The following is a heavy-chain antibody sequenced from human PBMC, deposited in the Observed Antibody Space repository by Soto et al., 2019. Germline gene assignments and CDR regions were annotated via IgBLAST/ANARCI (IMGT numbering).Heavy chain of an antibody. Sequence: SETLSLTCAVYGGSFSGYYWTWIRQPPGKGLEWIGEINHSGTINFNPSLKSRLTISLDTSKKHFSLKLSSVTDADTAAYYCARADRTLVTSYSLDVWGQGTTVTVS. CDR2: INHSGTI. V-gene: IGHV4-34*01. CDR1: GGSFSGYY. J-gene: IGHJ6*02. D-gene: IGHD2-21*02. CDR3: ARADRTLVTSYSLDV.